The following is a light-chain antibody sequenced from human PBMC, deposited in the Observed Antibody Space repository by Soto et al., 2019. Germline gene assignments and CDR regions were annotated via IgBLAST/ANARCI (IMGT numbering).Light chain of an antibody. J-gene: IGKJ2*01. CDR1: QCINEW. CDR2: DAS. V-gene: IGKV1-5*01. CDR3: QEYNTYSRYT. Sequence: DTQLTQSPSTLSASVGDRVTITCRARQCINEWLAWYQQKPGKAPKLLIYDASTLGRGVPSRFSGSGSGTEFTLTISSLQPDDSATYYCQEYNTYSRYTFGQGTKLEIK.